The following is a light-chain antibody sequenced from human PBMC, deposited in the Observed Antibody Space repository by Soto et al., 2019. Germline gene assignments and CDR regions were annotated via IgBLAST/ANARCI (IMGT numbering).Light chain of an antibody. J-gene: IGLJ1*01. CDR2: GNS. CDR3: QSYDSSHYV. Sequence: QSVLTQPPSVSGAPGQRVTISCTGSSSNIGAGYDVHWYRQLPGTAPKLLIYGNSNRPSGVPDRFSGSKSGTSASLAITGLQAEDEADYYCQSYDSSHYVFGTGTKVTVL. CDR1: SSNIGAGYD. V-gene: IGLV1-40*01.